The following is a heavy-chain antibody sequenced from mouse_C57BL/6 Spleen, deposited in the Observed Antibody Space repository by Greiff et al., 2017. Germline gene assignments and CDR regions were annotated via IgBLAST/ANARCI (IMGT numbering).Heavy chain of an antibody. D-gene: IGHD1-1*01. J-gene: IGHJ2*01. CDR1: GYSFTDYN. V-gene: IGHV1-39*01. Sequence: VQLQQSGPELVKPGASVKISCKASGYSFTDYNMNWVKQSNGKSLEWIGVINPNYGTTSYNQKFKGKATLTVDKSSSTAYMQLKSLTSEDSAVYYCARYVGTTVVATGYFDYWGQSTTLTVSS. CDR3: ARYVGTTVVATGYFDY. CDR2: INPNYGTT.